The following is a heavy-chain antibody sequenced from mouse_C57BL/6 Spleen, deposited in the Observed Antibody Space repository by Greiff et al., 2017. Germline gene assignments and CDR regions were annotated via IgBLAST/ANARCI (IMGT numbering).Heavy chain of an antibody. CDR2: INPYNGGT. D-gene: IGHD1-1*01. V-gene: IGHV1-19*01. CDR1: GYTFTDYY. Sequence: EVQLQQSGPVLVKPGASVKMSCKASGYTFTDYYMNWVKQSHGKSLEWIGVINPYNGGTSYNQKFKGKATLTVDKSSSTAYMELNSLTSEDSAVYYCAREEITTVVGVDYWGQGTTLTVSS. J-gene: IGHJ2*01. CDR3: AREEITTVVGVDY.